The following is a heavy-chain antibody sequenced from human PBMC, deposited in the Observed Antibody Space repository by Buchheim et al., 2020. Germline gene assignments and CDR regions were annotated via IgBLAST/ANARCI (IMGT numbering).Heavy chain of an antibody. CDR3: ARVSRGGDYYPDYGMDV. V-gene: IGHV3-74*01. J-gene: IGHJ6*02. Sequence: EVQLVESGGGLVQPGGSLRLSCAASGFIFSSNWMHWVRQAPGKGLVWVSRINSDGSTTSYADSVKGRFTISRDNAKNTLYLQMNSLRAEDTAVYYCARVSRGGDYYPDYGMDVWGQGTT. D-gene: IGHD2-21*02. CDR2: INSDGSTT. CDR1: GFIFSSNW.